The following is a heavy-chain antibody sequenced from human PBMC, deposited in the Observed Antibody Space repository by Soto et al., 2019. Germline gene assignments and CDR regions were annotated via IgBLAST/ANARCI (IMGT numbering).Heavy chain of an antibody. J-gene: IGHJ4*02. CDR2: IYYSGST. CDR1: GGSISSYY. D-gene: IGHD5-12*01. Sequence: SETLSLTCTVSGGSISSYYWSWIRQPPGKGLEWIGYIYYSGSTNYNPSLKSRVTISVDTSKNQFSLKLSSVTAADTAVYYCAREGRSGYGNYWGQGTLVTVSS. V-gene: IGHV4-59*12. CDR3: AREGRSGYGNY.